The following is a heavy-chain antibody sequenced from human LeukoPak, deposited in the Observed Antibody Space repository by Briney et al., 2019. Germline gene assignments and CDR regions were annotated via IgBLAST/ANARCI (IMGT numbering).Heavy chain of an antibody. V-gene: IGHV3-74*01. D-gene: IGHD6-13*01. Sequence: GRSLRLSCAASGFTFSSYWMDSVRQAPGKRLVWVSRIKSDGTITNYADSVKGRFTISRDNAKNTLFLQMNSLRAEDTAVYYCAKVEYSSSWYIDSWGQGTLVTVSS. CDR2: IKSDGTIT. CDR3: AKVEYSSSWYIDS. J-gene: IGHJ4*02. CDR1: GFTFSSYW.